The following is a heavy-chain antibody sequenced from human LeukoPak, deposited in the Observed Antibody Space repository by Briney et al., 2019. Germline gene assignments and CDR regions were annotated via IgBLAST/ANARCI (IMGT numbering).Heavy chain of an antibody. D-gene: IGHD3-16*02. Sequence: PGGSLRLSCAASGFTFSSYGMHWVRQAPGKGLEWVSYISSSSSTIYYADSVKGRFTISRDNTKNSLYLQMNSLRDEDTAVYYCARDYDDYVWGSYRSGLDYWGQGTLVTVSS. J-gene: IGHJ4*02. CDR3: ARDYDDYVWGSYRSGLDY. CDR2: ISSSSSTI. V-gene: IGHV3-48*02. CDR1: GFTFSSYG.